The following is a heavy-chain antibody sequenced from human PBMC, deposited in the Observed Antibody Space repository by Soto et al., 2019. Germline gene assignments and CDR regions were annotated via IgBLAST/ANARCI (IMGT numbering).Heavy chain of an antibody. CDR3: AREVSYSAYNFAHGIQLWSFDF. Sequence: PSETLSLTCTVSGGSINTFYWSWVRQPAGKGLEWIGRIFSSGSTSFNPSLESRVAMSVDTSKNHFSLNLSSVTAADMAVYYCAREVSYSAYNFAHGIQLWSFDFWGQGALVTVS. V-gene: IGHV4-4*07. J-gene: IGHJ4*02. CDR1: GGSINTFY. CDR2: IFSSGST. D-gene: IGHD5-12*01.